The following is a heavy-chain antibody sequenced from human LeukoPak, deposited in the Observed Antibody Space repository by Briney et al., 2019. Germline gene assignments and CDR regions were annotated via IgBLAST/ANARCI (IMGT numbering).Heavy chain of an antibody. D-gene: IGHD1-1*01. V-gene: IGHV3-21*01. CDR1: GFTFSSYS. CDR3: AKDTTLGRTDY. CDR2: ISSSSSYI. Sequence: GGSLRLSCAASGFTFSSYSMNWVRQAPGKGLEWVSSISSSSSYIYYADSAKGRFTISRDNAKNTLYLQMNRLRVDDTAVYYCAKDTTLGRTDYWGQGTLVTVAS. J-gene: IGHJ4*02.